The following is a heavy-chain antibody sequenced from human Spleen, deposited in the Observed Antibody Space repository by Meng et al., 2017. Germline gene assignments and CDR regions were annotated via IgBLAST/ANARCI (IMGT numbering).Heavy chain of an antibody. CDR3: ARDPNSSSWSSNYYYYGMDV. J-gene: IGHJ6*02. V-gene: IGHV1-2*06. Sequence: ASVKVSCKPSGYTFPDYYIHWVRRAPGQGLEWMGRIDPKSGDTHYAQKFQGRVTMTGDTSISTAYMELRSLRSDDTAVYYCARDPNSSSWSSNYYYYGMDVWGQGTTVTVSS. CDR1: GYTFPDYY. CDR2: IDPKSGDT. D-gene: IGHD6-13*01.